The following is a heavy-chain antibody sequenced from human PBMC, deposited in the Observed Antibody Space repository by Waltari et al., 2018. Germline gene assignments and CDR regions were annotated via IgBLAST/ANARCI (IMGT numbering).Heavy chain of an antibody. D-gene: IGHD3-3*01. CDR3: ARQGHYDFWTGYYLFDY. CDR1: GGSISNYY. Sequence: QVQLQESGPGLVKPSETLSLTCTASGGSISNYYWSWIRQSPGKGLEWIGSIYYSGSTNYNPSLKSRVTLSVDTSKNHFSLKLSSVTAADTALYYCARQGHYDFWTGYYLFDYWGQGTLVTVSS. V-gene: IGHV4-59*08. J-gene: IGHJ4*02. CDR2: IYYSGST.